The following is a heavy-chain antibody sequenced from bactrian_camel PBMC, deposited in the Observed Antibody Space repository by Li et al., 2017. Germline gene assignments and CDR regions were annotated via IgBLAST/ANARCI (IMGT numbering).Heavy chain of an antibody. CDR1: GKFGSLNS. Sequence: HVQLVESGGGSVQAGGSLTLSCVASGKFGSLNSMGWFRQVPANRREGVGVIDTNGGKSYTDSVKGRFTISRDDAENTLYLQLNSPKTEDTGMYYCAKGGTTYISYPAEFAYWGQGTQVTVS. CDR3: AKGGTTYISYPAEFAY. D-gene: IGHD2*01. V-gene: IGHV3S53*01. CDR2: IDTNGGK. J-gene: IGHJ4*01.